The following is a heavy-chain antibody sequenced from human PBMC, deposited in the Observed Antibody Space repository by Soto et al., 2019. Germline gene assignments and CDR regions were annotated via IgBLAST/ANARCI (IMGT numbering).Heavy chain of an antibody. CDR1: GGTFSTYA. V-gene: IGHV1-69*01. CDR2: IIPVFGTA. D-gene: IGHD3-22*01. J-gene: IGHJ5*02. CDR3: ARTEDYPASSGYYEGWFDP. Sequence: QVQLVQSGAEVKKPGSSVKVSCKASGGTFSTYAISWVRQAPGQGLEWMGGIIPVFGTANYAQKFQGRVTITADESTRTAYMELSSLSSEDAAVYYCARTEDYPASSGYYEGWFDPWGQGTLVTVSS.